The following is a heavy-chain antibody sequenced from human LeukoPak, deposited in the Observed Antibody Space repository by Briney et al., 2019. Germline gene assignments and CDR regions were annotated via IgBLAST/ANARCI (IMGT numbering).Heavy chain of an antibody. CDR2: IWYDGSNK. CDR3: AKDTHLEAAAGTDYYYGMDV. J-gene: IGHJ6*02. V-gene: IGHV3-33*06. Sequence: GRSLRLSCAASGFTFSSYGMHWVRQAPGKGLEWVAVIWYDGSNKYYADSVKGRFTISRDNSKNTLYLQMNSLRAEDSAIYYCAKDTHLEAAAGTDYYYGMDVWGQGTTVTVSS. D-gene: IGHD6-13*01. CDR1: GFTFSSYG.